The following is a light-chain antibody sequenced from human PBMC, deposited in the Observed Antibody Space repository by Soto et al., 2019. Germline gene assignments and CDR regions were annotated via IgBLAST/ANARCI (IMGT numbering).Light chain of an antibody. CDR1: SSDVGGYNL. CDR3: SSFTSSSTII. V-gene: IGLV2-14*01. J-gene: IGLJ2*01. CDR2: EVT. Sequence: QSALTQPASVSGSPGQSITISCSGTSSDVGGYNLVSWYQHHPSKAPKLMIYEVTNRPSEVSDRFFGSKSGNTASLTISGLEAEDEADYYCSSFTSSSTIIFGGGTKLTVL.